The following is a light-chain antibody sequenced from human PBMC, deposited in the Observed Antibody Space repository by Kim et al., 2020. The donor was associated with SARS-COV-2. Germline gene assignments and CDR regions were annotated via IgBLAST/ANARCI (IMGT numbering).Light chain of an antibody. J-gene: IGKJ4*01. V-gene: IGKV3-20*01. CDR1: QSLYNNH. CDR2: GAS. Sequence: SPGERATLSCRASQSLYNNHLAWYQQKPGQAPRLLIYGASSRATGIPDRFSGSGSGTDFSLTITGLEPEDFAVYFCQHYSNLPLTFGGGTKVDIK. CDR3: QHYSNLPLT.